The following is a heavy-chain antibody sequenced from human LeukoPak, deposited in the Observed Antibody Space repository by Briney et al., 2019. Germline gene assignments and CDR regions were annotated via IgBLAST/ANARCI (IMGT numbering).Heavy chain of an antibody. D-gene: IGHD6-19*01. J-gene: IGHJ5*01. CDR1: GFTFSSYA. Sequence: GGSLRLSCAASGFTFSSYAMHWVRQAPGKGLEWVAVISYTGSAKYYADSVKGRFIISRDNSKNTLYLETNSLRAEDTAVYYCARDPIAVTGTRWFDSWGQGTLVTVSS. CDR3: ARDPIAVTGTRWFDS. V-gene: IGHV3-30-3*01. CDR2: ISYTGSAK.